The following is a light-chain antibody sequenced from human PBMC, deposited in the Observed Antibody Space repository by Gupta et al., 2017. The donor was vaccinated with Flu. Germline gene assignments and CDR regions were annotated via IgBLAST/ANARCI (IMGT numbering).Light chain of an antibody. Sequence: QSALTQPPSASGSPGQSVTISCTGTSSDVGGYNYVSWYQQHPGNAPNLMIYEVSKRPSGVPDRFAGYKSGTTASPTVSVLQAEDEAYYYCTSYAGSNKVVFGGGTKLNVL. CDR1: SSDVGGYNY. CDR3: TSYAGSNKVV. J-gene: IGLJ2*01. CDR2: EVS. V-gene: IGLV2-8*01.